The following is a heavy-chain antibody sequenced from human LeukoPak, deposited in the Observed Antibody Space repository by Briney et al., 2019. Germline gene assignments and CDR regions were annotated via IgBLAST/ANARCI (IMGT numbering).Heavy chain of an antibody. CDR3: ARDFWFGESGAGGYFDY. CDR2: ISYHGTDQ. J-gene: IGHJ4*02. Sequence: GGSLRLSCAASGFTFSSYGMHWVRQAPGKGLEWVAIISYHGTDQRYSASVKGRFTISRDNSKNTLYLQINNLRADDTATYYCARDFWFGESGAGGYFDYWGQGTLVTVSS. CDR1: GFTFSSYG. V-gene: IGHV3-30*03. D-gene: IGHD3-10*01.